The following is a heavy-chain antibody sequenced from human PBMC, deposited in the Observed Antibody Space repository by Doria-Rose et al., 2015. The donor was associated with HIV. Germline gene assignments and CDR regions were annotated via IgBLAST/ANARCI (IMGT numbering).Heavy chain of an antibody. J-gene: IGHJ4*02. CDR3: ARIKSSRWYHKYYFDF. V-gene: IGHV2-26*01. CDR1: GVSLSSPGMG. D-gene: IGHD6-13*01. CDR2: IFSDDER. Sequence: QITLKESGPVLVKPTETLTLTCTVSGVSLSSPGMGVSWIRQPPAKDLEWLVHIFSDDERSYKTSLKSRLTISRGTSKSQVVLTMTDMDPVDTATYYCARIKSSRWYHKYYFDFWGQGTLVIVSA.